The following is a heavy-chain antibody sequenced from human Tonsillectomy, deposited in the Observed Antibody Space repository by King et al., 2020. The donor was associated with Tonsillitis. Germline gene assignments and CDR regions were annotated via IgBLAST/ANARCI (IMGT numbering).Heavy chain of an antibody. CDR1: GFTFSTYA. V-gene: IGHV3-30*04. CDR3: VRDLHSSNPDY. CDR2: MSYDGNDK. D-gene: IGHD4-11*01. J-gene: IGHJ4*02. Sequence: VQLVESGGGVVQPGRSLRLSCAASGFTFSTYAMHWVRQAPGKGLEWVAVMSYDGNDKYYADSVKGRFTISRDNSKNTLYLQMNSLRAEDAAVYYCVRDLHSSNPDYWGQGTLVTVSS.